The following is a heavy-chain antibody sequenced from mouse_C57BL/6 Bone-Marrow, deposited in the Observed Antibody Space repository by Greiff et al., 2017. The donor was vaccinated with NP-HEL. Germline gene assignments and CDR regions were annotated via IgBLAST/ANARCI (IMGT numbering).Heavy chain of an antibody. Sequence: VKLQESGPGLVQPSQSLSITCTVSGFSLTSYGVHWVRQSPGKGLEWLGVIWSGGSTDYNAAFISRLSISKDNSKSQVFFKMNSLQADDTAIYYCARGAKDYGNYPDYWGQGTTLTVSS. CDR2: IWSGGST. CDR1: GFSLTSYG. CDR3: ARGAKDYGNYPDY. J-gene: IGHJ2*01. D-gene: IGHD2-1*01. V-gene: IGHV2-2*01.